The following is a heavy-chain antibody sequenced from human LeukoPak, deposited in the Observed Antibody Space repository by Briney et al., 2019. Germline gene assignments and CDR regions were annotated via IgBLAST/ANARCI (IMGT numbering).Heavy chain of an antibody. CDR3: ARESSASY. J-gene: IGHJ4*02. Sequence: RGESLKISCKASGYTFTSYGISWVRQAPGQGLEWMGWISPYNTNTNYAQKLQGRVTMTTDTSTSTAYMELRSLGSDDTAVYYCARESSASYWGQGTLVTVSS. V-gene: IGHV1-18*01. CDR1: GYTFTSYG. D-gene: IGHD6-25*01. CDR2: ISPYNTNT.